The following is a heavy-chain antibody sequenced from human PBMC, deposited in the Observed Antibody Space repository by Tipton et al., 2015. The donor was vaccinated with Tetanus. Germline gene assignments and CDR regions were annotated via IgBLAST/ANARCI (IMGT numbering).Heavy chain of an antibody. Sequence: TLSLTCTVSGGSISSYYWSWIRQPPGKGLEWIGYIYYSGRTNYNPSLKSRVTISVDTSKNQFSLKLSSVTAADTAVYYCARDQLLSRDWFDPWGQGTLVTVPS. V-gene: IGHV4-59*01. J-gene: IGHJ5*02. CDR1: GGSISSYY. CDR3: ARDQLLSRDWFDP. CDR2: IYYSGRT. D-gene: IGHD2-2*01.